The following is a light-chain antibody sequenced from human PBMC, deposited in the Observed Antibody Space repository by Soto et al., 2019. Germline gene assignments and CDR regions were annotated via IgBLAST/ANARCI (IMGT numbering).Light chain of an antibody. V-gene: IGLV2-11*01. J-gene: IGLJ1*01. CDR3: CSYAGSPYV. CDR1: SSDVGDYNY. Sequence: QSALAQPRSVSGSPGQSVAISCTGTSSDVGDYNYVSWYQQHPGKAPKVMIYDVSKRPSGVPDRFSGSKSGNTASLTISGLQAEDEADYYCCSYAGSPYVFGTGTRSPS. CDR2: DVS.